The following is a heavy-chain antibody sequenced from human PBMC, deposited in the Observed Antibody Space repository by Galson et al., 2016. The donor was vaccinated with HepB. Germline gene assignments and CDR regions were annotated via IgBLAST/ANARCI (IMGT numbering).Heavy chain of an antibody. Sequence: TLSLTCSVSSGSISTGGYYWSWLRQHPGEGLEWIGHIYYSGTTSYNSSLKSRLSISIDKSKNQFSMNLTSVNVADTAVYYCARRVSGYFNSWGQGTLVTVSS. V-gene: IGHV4-31*03. CDR2: IYYSGTT. J-gene: IGHJ5*02. CDR1: SGSISTGGYY. D-gene: IGHD3-22*01. CDR3: ARRVSGYFNS.